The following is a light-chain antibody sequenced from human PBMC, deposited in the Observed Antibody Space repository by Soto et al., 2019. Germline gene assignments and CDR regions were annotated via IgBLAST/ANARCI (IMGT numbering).Light chain of an antibody. V-gene: IGKV1-5*01. J-gene: IGKJ2*01. CDR1: QSIGSW. Sequence: DIQMTQSPSTLSASVGDSVTISCRASQSIGSWLAWYQQKPGKAPKLLIYDVSSLESGVPSRFRGRGSGTEFTLTISSVQPDDFATYYCQQYDTYAYTFGQGTKVDIK. CDR3: QQYDTYAYT. CDR2: DVS.